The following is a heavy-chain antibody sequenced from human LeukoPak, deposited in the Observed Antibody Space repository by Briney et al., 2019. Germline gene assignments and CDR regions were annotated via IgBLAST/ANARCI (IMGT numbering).Heavy chain of an antibody. CDR1: GGSFSGYY. D-gene: IGHD5-12*01. CDR2: INHSGST. J-gene: IGHJ4*02. CDR3: ARRRSVATITFDH. Sequence: SETLSLTCAVYGGSFSGYYWSWIRQPPGKGLEWIGEINHSGSTNYNPSLKSRVTISVDTSKNQFSLKLSSVTAADTAVYYCARRRSVATITFDHWGQGTLVTVSS. V-gene: IGHV4-34*01.